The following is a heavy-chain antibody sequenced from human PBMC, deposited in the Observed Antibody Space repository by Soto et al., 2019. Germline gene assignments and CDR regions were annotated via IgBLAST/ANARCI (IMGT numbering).Heavy chain of an antibody. J-gene: IGHJ4*02. CDR3: ARDSDHSYDY. D-gene: IGHD4-4*01. CDR1: GGTLSSYA. Sequence: QVQLVQSGAEVKKPGSSVKVSCRASGGTLSSYAITWVRQAPEQGLEWMGGIIPIFGTTNYAQKFQGRITITADESTSTAYMDLSSLRSEDTAVYYCARDSDHSYDYWGQGTLVTVSS. V-gene: IGHV1-69*01. CDR2: IIPIFGTT.